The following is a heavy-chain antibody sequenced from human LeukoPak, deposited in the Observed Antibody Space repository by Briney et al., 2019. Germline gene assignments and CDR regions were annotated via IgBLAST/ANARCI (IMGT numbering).Heavy chain of an antibody. D-gene: IGHD2-2*03. J-gene: IGHJ1*01. CDR2: INPNSGAT. Sequence: GASVKVSCKASGYTFIAYYMFWVRQAPGQGLEWMGWINPNSGATGHAQKFQGRVTMTRDTSISTSYMEVTGLRSDDTAVYSCARDGYCRGSSCPFQHWGQGTMVTVSS. CDR1: GYTFIAYY. V-gene: IGHV1-2*02. CDR3: ARDGYCRGSSCPFQH.